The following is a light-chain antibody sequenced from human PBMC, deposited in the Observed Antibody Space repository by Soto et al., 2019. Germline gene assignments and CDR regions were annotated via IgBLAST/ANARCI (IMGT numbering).Light chain of an antibody. Sequence: EIVLTQSPGTLSLSPGERATLSCRASQSVSSSYLAWYQQKPGQAPRLLIYGASSRATGIPDRFRGSGSGTDFTLTISRLEPEDFAVYYCQHYDNSPPTITFGQGTRLEIK. CDR3: QHYDNSPPTIT. V-gene: IGKV3-20*01. CDR2: GAS. CDR1: QSVSSSY. J-gene: IGKJ5*01.